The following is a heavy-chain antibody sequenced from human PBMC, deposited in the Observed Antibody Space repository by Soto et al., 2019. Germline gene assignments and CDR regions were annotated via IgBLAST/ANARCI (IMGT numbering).Heavy chain of an antibody. V-gene: IGHV3-48*01. CDR3: ARPQGYYYYMDV. J-gene: IGHJ6*03. CDR2: ISSSSSTI. CDR1: GFTFSSYS. Sequence: EVQLVESGGGLVQPGGSLRLSCAASGFTFSSYSMNWVRQAPGKGLEWVSYISSSSSTIYYADSVKGRFTISRDNAKNSLYLQMNSLRAEDTAVYYCARPQGYYYYMDVWAKGPRSPSP.